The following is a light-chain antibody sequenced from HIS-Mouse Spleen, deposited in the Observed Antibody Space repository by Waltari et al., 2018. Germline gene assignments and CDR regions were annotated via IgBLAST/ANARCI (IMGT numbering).Light chain of an antibody. V-gene: IGLV2-14*03. J-gene: IGLJ2*01. CDR3: SSYTSSSFNVV. CDR1: SSDVGGYNY. CDR2: DVS. Sequence: QSALTQPASVSGSPGQSITIPCTGTSSDVGGYNYVSWYQQHPGKAPNLMIYDVSNRPSGVSKRFSGSKSGNTASLTISGLQAEDEADYYCSSYTSSSFNVVFGGGTKLTVL.